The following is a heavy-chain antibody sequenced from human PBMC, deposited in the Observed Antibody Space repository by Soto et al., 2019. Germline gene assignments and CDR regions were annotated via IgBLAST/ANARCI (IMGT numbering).Heavy chain of an antibody. D-gene: IGHD1-1*01. Sequence: QVQLQESGPGLVKPSETLSLTCTVSGGSISSYYWSWIRQPPGKGLEWIGYIYYSGSTNYNPSLKSRVTIPVDTSKNQFSLKLSPVTAADAAVYYCARRYGYSFDYWGQGTLVTVSS. J-gene: IGHJ4*02. CDR1: GGSISSYY. CDR2: IYYSGST. V-gene: IGHV4-59*08. CDR3: ARRYGYSFDY.